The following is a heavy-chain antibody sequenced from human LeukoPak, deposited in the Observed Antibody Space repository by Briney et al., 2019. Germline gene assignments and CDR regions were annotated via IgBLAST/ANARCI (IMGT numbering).Heavy chain of an antibody. V-gene: IGHV1-8*01. J-gene: IGHJ5*02. CDR1: GYTFTSSD. CDR3: VRVPQRVPHNWFDP. Sequence: ASVKVSCKASGYTFTSSDINWVRQATGQGLVWMGWMNPHSGSVGYAQKFQGRVILTWDTSIGTAYMELSSLTSDDTAVYYCVRVPQRVPHNWFDPWGQGTLVTVSS. D-gene: IGHD1-1*01. CDR2: MNPHSGSV.